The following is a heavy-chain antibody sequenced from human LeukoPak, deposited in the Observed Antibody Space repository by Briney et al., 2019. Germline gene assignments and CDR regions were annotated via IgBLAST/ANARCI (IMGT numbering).Heavy chain of an antibody. D-gene: IGHD4-11*01. CDR2: INHSGST. V-gene: IGHV4-34*01. CDR3: APMTTVTRAS. Sequence: PSETLSLTCAVYGGSLSGYYWSWIRQPPGKGLEWIGEINHSGSTNYNPSLKSRVTISVDTSKNQFSLKLSSVTAADTAVYYCAPMTTVTRASWGQGTLVTVSS. J-gene: IGHJ5*02. CDR1: GGSLSGYY.